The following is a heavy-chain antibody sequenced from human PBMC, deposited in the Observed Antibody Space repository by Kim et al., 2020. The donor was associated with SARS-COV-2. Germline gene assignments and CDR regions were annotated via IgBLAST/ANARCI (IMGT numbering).Heavy chain of an antibody. J-gene: IGHJ4*02. V-gene: IGHV4-31*02. D-gene: IGHD4-17*01. CDR3: ARVSSTVTAKIDY. Sequence: YNPSLKSRVTISADTSNNQFSLNLDSVTAADSAVYYCARVSSTVTAKIDYWGQGTLVTVSS.